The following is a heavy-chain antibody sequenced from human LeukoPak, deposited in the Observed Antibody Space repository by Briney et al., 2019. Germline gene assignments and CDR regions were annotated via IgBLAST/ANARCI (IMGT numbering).Heavy chain of an antibody. Sequence: SETLSLTCAVYGGSFSGYYWSWIRQPPGKGLEWIGEINHSGSTNYNPSLKSRVTISVDTSKNQFSLKLSSVTAADTAVYYCARGRFDTAVATRPSYYYYYGMDVWGQGTTVTVSS. CDR3: ARGRFDTAVATRPSYYYYYGMDV. J-gene: IGHJ6*02. V-gene: IGHV4-34*01. CDR1: GGSFSGYY. D-gene: IGHD5-18*01. CDR2: INHSGST.